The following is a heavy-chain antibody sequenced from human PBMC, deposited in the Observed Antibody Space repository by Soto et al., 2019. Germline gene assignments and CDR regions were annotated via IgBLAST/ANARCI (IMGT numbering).Heavy chain of an antibody. D-gene: IGHD3-22*01. CDR1: GFTFSSYA. Sequence: EVQLLESGGGLVQPGGSLRLSCAASGFTFSSYAMSWVRQAPGKGLEWVSAISGSGGSTYYADSVKGRFTISRDNSKNTLYLQMNSLRAEDTAVYYCVKVGGSYYDSSGYSFCYYGMDVWGQGTTVTVSS. CDR3: VKVGGSYYDSSGYSFCYYGMDV. J-gene: IGHJ6*02. CDR2: ISGSGGST. V-gene: IGHV3-23*01.